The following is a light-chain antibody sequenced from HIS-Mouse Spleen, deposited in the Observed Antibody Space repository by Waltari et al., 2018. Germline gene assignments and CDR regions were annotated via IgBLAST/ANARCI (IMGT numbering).Light chain of an antibody. CDR2: DNN. CDR1: SPTIGSHY. Sequence: QSVLTQPPSVSAAPGQKVTIPCSGSSPTIGSHYVSWYQQLPGTAPKLLIYDNNKRPSGIPDRFSGSKSGTSATLGITGLQTGDEADYYCGTWDSSLSAGVFGGGTKLTVL. J-gene: IGLJ3*02. CDR3: GTWDSSLSAGV. V-gene: IGLV1-51*01.